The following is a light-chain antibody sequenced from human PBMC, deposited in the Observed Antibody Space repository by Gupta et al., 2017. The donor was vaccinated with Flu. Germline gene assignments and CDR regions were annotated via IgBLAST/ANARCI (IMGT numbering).Light chain of an antibody. V-gene: IGLV1-47*01. CDR3: ATWDDTLSAWV. CDR2: RSF. J-gene: IGLJ3*02. CDR1: PSNIGSNY. Sequence: QSVLTQPPSASGTPGKRVIISCSGTPSNIGSNYVFWYQQVPGAAPRLLIYRSFQRPSGVPDRFSGSKSDTSASLAIGGLRSEDEGEYYCATWDDTLSAWVFGEGTKVTVL.